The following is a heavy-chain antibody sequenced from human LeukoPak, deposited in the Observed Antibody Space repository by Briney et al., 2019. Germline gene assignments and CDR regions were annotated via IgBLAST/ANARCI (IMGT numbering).Heavy chain of an antibody. CDR3: ARVDFYDILTGGPDY. J-gene: IGHJ4*02. D-gene: IGHD3-9*01. Sequence: PSETLSLTCAVYGGSFSGDYWSWIRQPPGKGLEWIGEINHSGSTNYNPSLKSRVTISVDTSKNQFSLKLSSVTAADTAVYYCARVDFYDILTGGPDYWGQGTLVTVSS. V-gene: IGHV4-34*01. CDR2: INHSGST. CDR1: GGSFSGDY.